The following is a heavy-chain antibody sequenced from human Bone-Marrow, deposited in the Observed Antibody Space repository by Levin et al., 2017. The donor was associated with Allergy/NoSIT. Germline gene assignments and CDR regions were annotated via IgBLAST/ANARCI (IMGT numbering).Heavy chain of an antibody. CDR3: ARGGLAVPSTIDY. V-gene: IGHV4-38-2*02. CDR2: IYHSGST. Sequence: GSLRLSCTVSGFSISSGYFWGWIRQPPGKGLEWIGSIYHSGSTYYNPSLKSRVAISVDTSKNQFSLKLSSVTAAGTAVYYCARGGLAVPSTIDYWGQGALVTVSS. D-gene: IGHD6-19*01. CDR1: GFSISSGYF. J-gene: IGHJ4*02.